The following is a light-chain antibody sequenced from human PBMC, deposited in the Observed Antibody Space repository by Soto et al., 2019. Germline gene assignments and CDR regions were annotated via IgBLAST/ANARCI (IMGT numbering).Light chain of an antibody. CDR3: QQYDNPSIT. V-gene: IGKV1-33*01. CDR1: QDISNY. Sequence: DIQMTQSPSSVSASVGDRVTITCRASQDISNYLNWYQQKPGKAPKLLIYDASNLETGVPSRFSGSGSGTDFTFTISSLQPEDIATYYCQQYDNPSITFGQGTRLEIK. CDR2: DAS. J-gene: IGKJ5*01.